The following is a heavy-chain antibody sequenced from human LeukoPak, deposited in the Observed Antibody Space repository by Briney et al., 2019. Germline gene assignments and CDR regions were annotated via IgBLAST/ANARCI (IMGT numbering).Heavy chain of an antibody. D-gene: IGHD2-2*01. Sequence: SETLSLTCTVSGGSIRGSNHYWDWIRQPPGKGLEWIGEINHSGSTNYNPSLKSRVTISVDTSKNQFSLKLSSVTAADTAVYYCASGGRLGYCSSTSCYRNYKFDYWGQGTLVTVSS. CDR1: GGSIRGSNHY. J-gene: IGHJ4*02. V-gene: IGHV4-39*07. CDR3: ASGGRLGYCSSTSCYRNYKFDY. CDR2: INHSGST.